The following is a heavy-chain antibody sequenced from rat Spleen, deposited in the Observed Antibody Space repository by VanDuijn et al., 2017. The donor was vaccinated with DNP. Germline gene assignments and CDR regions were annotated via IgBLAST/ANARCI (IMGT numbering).Heavy chain of an antibody. CDR3: ARHGRVTTVATYWYFDF. CDR2: ISPSGSRT. D-gene: IGHD1-3*01. V-gene: IGHV5S23*01. CDR1: GFTFSNYY. J-gene: IGHJ1*01. Sequence: EVQLVESGGGLVKPGRSLKLSCAASGFTFSNYYMAWVRQAPKKGLEWVADISPSGSRTHYPDSVKGRFTISRDNAKSTLYLQMDSLRSEDTATYYCARHGRVTTVATYWYFDFWGPGTMVTVSS.